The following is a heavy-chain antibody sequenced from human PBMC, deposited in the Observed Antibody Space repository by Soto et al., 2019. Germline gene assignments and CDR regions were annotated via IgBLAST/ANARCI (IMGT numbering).Heavy chain of an antibody. V-gene: IGHV3-49*03. CDR2: IRSKAYGGTT. Sequence: EVQLVESGGGLVQPGRSLRLSCTASGFNFGDYAMSWFRQAPGKGLEWVGFIRSKAYGGTTEYAASVKGRFTISRDDSKSIAYLQMNSLKTEDTAVYYCTRLSGCSGGSCYTKFDYRGQGTLVTVSS. CDR1: GFNFGDYA. CDR3: TRLSGCSGGSCYTKFDY. D-gene: IGHD2-15*01. J-gene: IGHJ4*02.